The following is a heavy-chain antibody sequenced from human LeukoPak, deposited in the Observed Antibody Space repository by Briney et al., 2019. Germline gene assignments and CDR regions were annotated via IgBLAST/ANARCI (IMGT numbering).Heavy chain of an antibody. Sequence: GESLRISCKGSGYSFTSYWISWVRQMPGKGLEWMGRIDPSDSYTNYSPSFQGHVTISADKSISTAYLQRSSLKASDTAMCYCARQGSSFDAFDIWGQGTMVTVSS. D-gene: IGHD6-13*01. CDR3: ARQGSSFDAFDI. J-gene: IGHJ3*02. CDR1: GYSFTSYW. CDR2: IDPSDSYT. V-gene: IGHV5-10-1*01.